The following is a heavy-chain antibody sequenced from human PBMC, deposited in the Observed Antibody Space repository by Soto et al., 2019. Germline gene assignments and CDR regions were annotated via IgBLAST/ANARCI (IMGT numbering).Heavy chain of an antibody. D-gene: IGHD2-15*01. Sequence: RLSCAACGFSLNDYTLNWVRRAPGKGLEWVSSISGSGYISYADSLRGRVTISRDNAKKSLYLQIISLRAEDAAVYYCARDCSGATCFPGMDVWGLGTTVTVSS. J-gene: IGHJ6*02. V-gene: IGHV3-21*01. CDR3: ARDCSGATCFPGMDV. CDR1: GFSLNDYT. CDR2: ISGSGYI.